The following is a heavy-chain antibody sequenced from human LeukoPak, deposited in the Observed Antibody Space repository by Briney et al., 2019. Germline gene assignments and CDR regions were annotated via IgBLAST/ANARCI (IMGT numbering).Heavy chain of an antibody. CDR2: MNPNSGNT. CDR1: GYTFTSYD. V-gene: IGHV1-8*03. D-gene: IGHD6-6*01. J-gene: IGHJ4*02. Sequence: ASVKVSCKASGYTFTSYDINWVRQATGQGLEWMGWMNPNSGNTGYAQKFQGRVTITRNTSISTAYMELSSLRSEDTAVYYCARGLPRYSSSPGDYWGQGTLVTVSS. CDR3: ARGLPRYSSSPGDY.